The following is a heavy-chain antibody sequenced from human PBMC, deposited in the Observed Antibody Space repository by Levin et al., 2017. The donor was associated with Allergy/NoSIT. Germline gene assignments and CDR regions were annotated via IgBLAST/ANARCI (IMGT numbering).Heavy chain of an antibody. Sequence: GESLKISCKVSGYSFINYWIGWVRRMPGKGLEWVGIIYPGDSDTIYSPSFQGQVTISADNSITTAYLQWSSLKASDTATYYCASRGRDCSSTKCYFYLDYWGQGTRVTVSS. CDR1: GYSFINYW. D-gene: IGHD2-2*01. J-gene: IGHJ4*02. V-gene: IGHV5-51*01. CDR2: IYPGDSDT. CDR3: ASRGRDCSSTKCYFYLDY.